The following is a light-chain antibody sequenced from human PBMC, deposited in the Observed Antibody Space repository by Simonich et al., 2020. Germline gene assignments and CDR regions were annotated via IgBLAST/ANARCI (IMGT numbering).Light chain of an antibody. CDR1: QSLLHSNGYNS. CDR3: MQALQTPYT. Sequence: DIVMTQTPLSLSVTPGQPASISCRSSQSLLHSNGYNSVDWYLQKPGQSPQLLIYLGSNRASGVPDRFSGSGSGTEFTLKISRVEAEDVGVYYCMQALQTPYTFGQGTKLEIK. CDR2: LGS. V-gene: IGKV2-28*01. J-gene: IGKJ2*01.